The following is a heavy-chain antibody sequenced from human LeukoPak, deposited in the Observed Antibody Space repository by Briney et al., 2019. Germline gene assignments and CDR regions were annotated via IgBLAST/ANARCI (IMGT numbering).Heavy chain of an antibody. Sequence: ASVKVPCKASGYTFTSYDINWVRQATGQGLEWMGWMNPNSGNTGYAQKFQGRVTITRNTSISTAYMELSSLRSEDTAVYYCARTSRSITIFGVVISFDYWGQGTLVTVSS. V-gene: IGHV1-8*03. CDR3: ARTSRSITIFGVVISFDY. CDR1: GYTFTSYD. D-gene: IGHD3-3*01. CDR2: MNPNSGNT. J-gene: IGHJ4*02.